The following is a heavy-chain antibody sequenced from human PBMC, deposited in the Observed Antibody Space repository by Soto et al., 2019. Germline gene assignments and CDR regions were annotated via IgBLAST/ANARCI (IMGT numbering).Heavy chain of an antibody. CDR2: ISYDGRNK. V-gene: IGHV3-30*04. CDR1: GFIFSTYA. J-gene: IGHJ3*02. Sequence: QVQLVESGGGVVQPGRSLRHSCAASGFIFSTYAMHWVRQAPGKGLEWVTFISYDGRNKYYADSVKDRFTISRDNSKNTLYLLMNSLRTEDTAVYYCAREYDSSGYGYDAFDIWGQGTMVTVSS. CDR3: AREYDSSGYGYDAFDI. D-gene: IGHD3-22*01.